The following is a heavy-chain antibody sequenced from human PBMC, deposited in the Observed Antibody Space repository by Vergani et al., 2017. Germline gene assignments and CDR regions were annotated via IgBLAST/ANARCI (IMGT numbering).Heavy chain of an antibody. CDR1: GLTFSSYA. J-gene: IGHJ4*02. CDR2: ISYDGSNK. Sequence: QVQLVESGGGVVQPGRSLRLSCAASGLTFSSYAMHWVRQAPGKGLEWVAVISYDGSNKYYADSVKGRFTISRDNSKNTLYLQMNSLRAEDTAVYYCAREPPSVSAAAGYWGQGTLVTVSS. V-gene: IGHV3-30*01. D-gene: IGHD6-13*01. CDR3: AREPPSVSAAAGY.